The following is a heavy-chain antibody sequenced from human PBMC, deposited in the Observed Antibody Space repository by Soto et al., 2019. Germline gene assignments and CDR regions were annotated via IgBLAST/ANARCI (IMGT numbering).Heavy chain of an antibody. CDR1: GDSISSRDHY. V-gene: IGHV4-30-4*01. CDR2: IYFSGSV. Sequence: PWETLSLTCTVSGDSISSRDHYWSWLRQPPGKGLEWIGYIYFSGSVYSSPSLKSPVSISVDMSQNQFSLMVTSVTAADTAVYYCARARIHCTSASCYTEFDSWGQGTLVTVSS. CDR3: ARARIHCTSASCYTEFDS. J-gene: IGHJ4*02. D-gene: IGHD2-2*02.